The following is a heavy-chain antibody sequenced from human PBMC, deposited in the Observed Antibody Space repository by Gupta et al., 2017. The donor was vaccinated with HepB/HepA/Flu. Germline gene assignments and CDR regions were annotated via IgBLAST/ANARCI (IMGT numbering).Heavy chain of an antibody. CDR3: ASTNWFDP. CDR2: ISGSGGST. V-gene: IGHV3-23*01. J-gene: IGHJ5*02. Sequence: EVQLLESGGGLVQPGGSLRLSCAASGFTFSSYALSWVRQAPGKGLGWVSAISGSGGSTYYADSVKGRFTISRDNSKNTLYLQMNSLRAEDTAVHYCASTNWFDPWGQGTLVTVSS. CDR1: GFTFSSYA.